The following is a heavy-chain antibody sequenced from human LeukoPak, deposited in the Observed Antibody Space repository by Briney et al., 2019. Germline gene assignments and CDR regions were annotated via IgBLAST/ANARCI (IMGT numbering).Heavy chain of an antibody. CDR3: ARFFGNSFHDY. V-gene: IGHV1-69*04. CDR2: IIPILGIA. CDR1: GGTFSSYA. J-gene: IGHJ4*02. D-gene: IGHD4-4*01. Sequence: SVKVSCKASGGTFSSYAISWVRQAPGQGLEWMGRIIPILGIANYAQKFQGRVTITADKSTSTAYMELSSLRSEDTAVYYCARFFGNSFHDYWGQGTLVTVSS.